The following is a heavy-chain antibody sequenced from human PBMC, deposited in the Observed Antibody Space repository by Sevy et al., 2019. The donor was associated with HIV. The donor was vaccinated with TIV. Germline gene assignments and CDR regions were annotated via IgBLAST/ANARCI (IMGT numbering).Heavy chain of an antibody. V-gene: IGHV1-18*01. CDR3: AGDRRFFYQY. J-gene: IGHJ4*02. CDR1: GFLFDDYS. D-gene: IGHD3-10*01. Sequence: ASVKVSCKTSGFLFDDYSIAWIRQAPGQGLEWLGRIAGHSGDTDYAEKFQGRDTMTTCPSTRTVYMELRSLNVDDTGVYYCAGDRRFFYQYWGQGTSVTDSS. CDR2: IAGHSGDT.